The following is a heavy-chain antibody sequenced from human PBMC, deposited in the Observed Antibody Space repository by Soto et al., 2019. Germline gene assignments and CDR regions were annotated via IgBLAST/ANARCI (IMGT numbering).Heavy chain of an antibody. D-gene: IGHD2-2*01. CDR2: IYYSGST. V-gene: IGHV4-30-4*01. CDR3: ARTSAVIGTYSLSYYGMDV. J-gene: IGHJ6*02. CDR1: GGSISSGDYY. Sequence: SETLSLTCTVSGGSISSGDYYWSWIRQPPEKGLEWIGYIYYSGSTYYNPSLKSRVTISVDTSKNQFSLKLSSVTAADTAVYYCARTSAVIGTYSLSYYGMDVWGQGTTVTVSS.